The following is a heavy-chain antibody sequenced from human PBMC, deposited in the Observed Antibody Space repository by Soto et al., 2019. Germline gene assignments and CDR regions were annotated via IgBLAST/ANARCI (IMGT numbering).Heavy chain of an antibody. CDR3: ATYRGYGDPNDY. V-gene: IGHV1-3*04. D-gene: IGHD5-12*01. Sequence: QVHLVQSGAEVKKPGASVKVSCKASGYDFTAYAMHWVRQAPGQSLEWMGWLNSGNGNTKYSEKFQGRVTITNDTAATTAYMELSGLRSEDTAVYYCATYRGYGDPNDYWGQGTLVTVSS. J-gene: IGHJ4*02. CDR1: GYDFTAYA. CDR2: LNSGNGNT.